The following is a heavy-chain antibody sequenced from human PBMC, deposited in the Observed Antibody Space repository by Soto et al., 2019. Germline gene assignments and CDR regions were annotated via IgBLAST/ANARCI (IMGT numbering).Heavy chain of an antibody. V-gene: IGHV3-11*06. Sequence: QVQLVESGGGLVRPGGPLRLSCAASGFTFSDHYMSWIRQAPGKGLEWISYISSSGSFTNYADSVKGRFTISRDNGKKSLYLQMNNLTAEDTALYYCARGRITYYYYGLDVWGQGTTVTVS. J-gene: IGHJ6*02. D-gene: IGHD3-10*01. CDR3: ARGRITYYYYGLDV. CDR2: ISSSGSFT. CDR1: GFTFSDHY.